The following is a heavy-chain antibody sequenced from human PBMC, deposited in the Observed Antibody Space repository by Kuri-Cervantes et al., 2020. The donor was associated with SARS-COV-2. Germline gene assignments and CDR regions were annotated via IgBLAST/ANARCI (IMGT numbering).Heavy chain of an antibody. Sequence: ASVKVSCKASGYTFTSYGTSWVRQAPGQGLEWMGWISAYNGNTNYAQKLQGRVTMTTDTSTSTAYMELRSLRSDDTAVYYCARGLDFWSGYYGMDVWGQGTRSPSP. CDR3: ARGLDFWSGYYGMDV. D-gene: IGHD3-3*01. CDR1: GYTFTSYG. J-gene: IGHJ6*02. V-gene: IGHV1-18*04. CDR2: ISAYNGNT.